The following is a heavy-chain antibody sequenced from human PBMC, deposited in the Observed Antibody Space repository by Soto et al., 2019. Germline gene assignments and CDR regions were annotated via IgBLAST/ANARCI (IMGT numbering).Heavy chain of an antibody. CDR1: GFTFSSYA. CDR2: ISYDGSNK. V-gene: IGHV3-30-3*01. CDR3: AREVGGYSDYVGYFDI. D-gene: IGHD4-17*01. Sequence: QVQLVESGGGVVQPGRSLRLSCAASGFTFSSYAMDWVRQAPGKGLEWVAVISYDGSNKYYADSVKGRFTISRDNSHNTLYLQMNSLRAEDTAVYYCAREVGGYSDYVGYFDIWGRGTLVTGSS. J-gene: IGHJ2*01.